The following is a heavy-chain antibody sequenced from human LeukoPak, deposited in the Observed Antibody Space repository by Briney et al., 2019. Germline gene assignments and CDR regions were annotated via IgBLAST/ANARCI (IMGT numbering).Heavy chain of an antibody. D-gene: IGHD4-17*01. CDR2: INTNTGNP. CDR3: AREYWATVTTNHFDY. J-gene: IGHJ4*02. CDR1: GYTFTSYA. Sequence: GASVKVSCKASGYTFTSYAMNWVRQAPGQGLEWMGWINTNTGNPTYAQGFTGRFVFSLDTSVSTAYLQISSLKAEDTAVYYCAREYWATVTTNHFDYWGQGTLVTVSS. V-gene: IGHV7-4-1*02.